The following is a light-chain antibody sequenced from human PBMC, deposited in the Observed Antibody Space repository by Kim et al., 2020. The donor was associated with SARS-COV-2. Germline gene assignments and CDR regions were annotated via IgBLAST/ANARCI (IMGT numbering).Light chain of an antibody. CDR2: AAS. CDR1: QGIDNH. J-gene: IGKJ1*01. CDR3: QQLNTYPWT. Sequence: ASVGDRVAVTCRTSQGIDNHFAWYQQKPGKAPKLLIFAASTLQSGVPSRFSGSGSGTEFTLTVSSLQPEDFAIYYCQQLNTYPWTFGQGTKVDIK. V-gene: IGKV1-9*01.